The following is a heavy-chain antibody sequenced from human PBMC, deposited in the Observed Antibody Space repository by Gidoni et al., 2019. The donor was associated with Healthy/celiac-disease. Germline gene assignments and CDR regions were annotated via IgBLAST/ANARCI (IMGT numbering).Heavy chain of an antibody. Sequence: QVQLQESVPGLVKPSETLSLTFPVSGGYISSYYLSWIRQPAGKGLEWIGRIYTSWISNYNPSLKSLVTMSVDTSKNQFSLKLSSVTAADTAVYYCARDLIGGSVSGMDVWGQGTTVTVSS. J-gene: IGHJ6*02. D-gene: IGHD3-10*01. CDR1: GGYISSYY. CDR2: IYTSWIS. CDR3: ARDLIGGSVSGMDV. V-gene: IGHV4-4*07.